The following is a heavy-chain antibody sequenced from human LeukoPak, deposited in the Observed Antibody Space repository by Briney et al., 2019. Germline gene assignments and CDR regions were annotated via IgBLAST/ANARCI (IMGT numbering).Heavy chain of an antibody. Sequence: GGSLRLSCAGSGFTFSSYWLSWVRQAPGKGLEWVANIKKDGSEKEYVASVKGRFTISRDNAKKSLYLQMNSLRAEDTAVYYCARAPDYYDSSGYYPYYFDYWGQGTLVTVSS. CDR2: IKKDGSEK. CDR1: GFTFSSYW. D-gene: IGHD3-22*01. V-gene: IGHV3-7*03. CDR3: ARAPDYYDSSGYYPYYFDY. J-gene: IGHJ4*02.